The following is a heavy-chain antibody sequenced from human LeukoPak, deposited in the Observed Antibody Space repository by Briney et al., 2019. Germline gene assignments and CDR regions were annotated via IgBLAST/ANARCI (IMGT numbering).Heavy chain of an antibody. D-gene: IGHD1-26*01. J-gene: IGHJ5*02. Sequence: ASVTVSCKASGYTFTGYYMHWVRQAPGQGLEWMGCINANSGGTNYAQKFQGRVTMTRDTSISTAYMELSRLRSDDTAIYYCARDLGYRGGWFDPWGQGTLVIVSS. V-gene: IGHV1-2*02. CDR3: ARDLGYRGGWFDP. CDR2: INANSGGT. CDR1: GYTFTGYY.